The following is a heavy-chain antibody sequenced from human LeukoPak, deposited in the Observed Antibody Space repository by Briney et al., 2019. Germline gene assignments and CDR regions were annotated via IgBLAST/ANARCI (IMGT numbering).Heavy chain of an antibody. J-gene: IGHJ1*01. CDR2: LYYTGRT. D-gene: IGHD3-22*01. V-gene: IGHV4-39*01. CDR3: ARRRYYDGSGYLE. CDR1: GDSISRSDSY. Sequence: SETLSLTCSVSGDSISRSDSYWDWIRQPPGKGLEWIGTLYYTGRTYYSPSLKSRVTMSVDTSNNQFSLNLRSVTTADTAVYYCARRRYYDGSGYLEWGQGTLLSVSS.